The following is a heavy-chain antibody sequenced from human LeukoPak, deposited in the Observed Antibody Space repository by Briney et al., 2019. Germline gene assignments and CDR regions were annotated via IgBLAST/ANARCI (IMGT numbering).Heavy chain of an antibody. J-gene: IGHJ5*02. CDR1: GFSLSSNA. Sequence: PGGSLRLSCAASGFSLSSNAMNWVRQAPGKGLEWVLGISGSGGSTYYADSVKGRFTISRDNSKNTLYLQMNSLRAEDTAVYYCAKGMRGVVAFKLLDPWGQGTLVTVSS. CDR3: AKGMRGVVAFKLLDP. D-gene: IGHD3-22*01. CDR2: ISGSGGST. V-gene: IGHV3-23*01.